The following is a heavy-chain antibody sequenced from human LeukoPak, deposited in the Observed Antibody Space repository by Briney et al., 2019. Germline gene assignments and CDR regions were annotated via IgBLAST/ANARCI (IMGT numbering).Heavy chain of an antibody. D-gene: IGHD6-13*01. V-gene: IGHV4-34*01. CDR3: ARGEGSSWYNMGY. CDR1: GFTFSSYT. CDR2: INHSGST. Sequence: GSLRLSCAASGFTFSSYTMNWVRQAPGKGLEWIGEINHSGSTNYNPSLKSRVTISVDTSKNQFSLKLSSVTAADTAVYYCARGEGSSWYNMGYWGQGTLVTVSS. J-gene: IGHJ4*02.